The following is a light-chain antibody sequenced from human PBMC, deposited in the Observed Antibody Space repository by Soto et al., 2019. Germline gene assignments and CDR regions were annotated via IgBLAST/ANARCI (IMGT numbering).Light chain of an antibody. CDR2: AAS. CDR1: QTIIRY. Sequence: DIPMTQSPSSLSASVGDRVSITCRASQTIIRYLSWYQQKPGKAPKLLISAASSLESGVSSRFNGSRSGTDFTLTISSLQSDDFATYYGQQTYSTPWTFGLGTKVEMK. J-gene: IGKJ1*01. CDR3: QQTYSTPWT. V-gene: IGKV1-39*01.